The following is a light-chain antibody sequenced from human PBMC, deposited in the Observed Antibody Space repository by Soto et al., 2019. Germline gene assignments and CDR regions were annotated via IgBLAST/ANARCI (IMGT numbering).Light chain of an antibody. CDR3: QSYDSSLSVNWV. Sequence: QSVLTQPASVSGSPGQSIAISCTGSSSDVGGYSYVSWYQQHPGKAPKLMIYDVSNRPSGVSDRFSGSRSGTSASLAITGLQAEDEADYYCQSYDSSLSVNWVFGGGTQLTVL. J-gene: IGLJ3*02. V-gene: IGLV2-14*01. CDR2: DVS. CDR1: SSDVGGYSY.